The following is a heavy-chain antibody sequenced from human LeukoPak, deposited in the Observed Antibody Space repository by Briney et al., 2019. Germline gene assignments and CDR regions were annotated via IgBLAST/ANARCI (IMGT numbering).Heavy chain of an antibody. D-gene: IGHD3-3*01. J-gene: IGHJ3*02. V-gene: IGHV4-59*12. Sequence: SETLSLTCTVSGGSISSYYWSWIRQPPGKGLEWIGYIYYSGSTNYKSSLKSRVTISVDTSKNQFSLKLSSVTAADTAVYYCAREHPYYDFWSGYYRPDAFDIWGQGTMVTVSS. CDR1: GGSISSYY. CDR2: IYYSGST. CDR3: AREHPYYDFWSGYYRPDAFDI.